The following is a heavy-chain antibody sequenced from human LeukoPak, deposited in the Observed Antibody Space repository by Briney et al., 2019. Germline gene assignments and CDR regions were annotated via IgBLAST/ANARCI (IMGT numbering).Heavy chain of an antibody. CDR3: VGGYNYRFDF. V-gene: IGHV3-74*01. J-gene: IGHJ4*02. CDR1: GFTFSNYW. Sequence: GGSLRLSCAASGFTFSNYWMHWVRQGPGKGLVWVSRINSDGVSTTYADSVKGRSTISRDNSKNKLYLQINSLRAEDTAMYYCVGGYNYRFDFWGQGTLVTVSS. CDR2: INSDGVST. D-gene: IGHD5-24*01.